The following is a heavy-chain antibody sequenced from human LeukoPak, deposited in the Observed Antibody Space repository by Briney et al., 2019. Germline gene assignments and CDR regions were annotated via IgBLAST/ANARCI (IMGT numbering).Heavy chain of an antibody. J-gene: IGHJ4*02. CDR2: IYSDGST. CDR3: ARGGKSGYNYGYSDY. V-gene: IGHV3-53*01. Sequence: PGGSLRLSCAASGVTFSSYNVNWVRQAPGKGLEWVSVIYSDGSTYYADSVQGRFTISRDNSKNTLYLQMNSLSAEDTALYYCARGGKSGYNYGYSDYWGQGTVVTVSS. CDR1: GVTFSSYN. D-gene: IGHD5-18*01.